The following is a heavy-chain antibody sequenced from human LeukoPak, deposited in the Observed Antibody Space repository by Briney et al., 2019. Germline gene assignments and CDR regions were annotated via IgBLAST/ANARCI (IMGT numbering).Heavy chain of an antibody. J-gene: IGHJ2*01. CDR2: IYYSGTT. V-gene: IGHV4-39*01. Sequence: KAPETLSLTCTVSGGSISSSSYYWGWIRQPPGKGLEWIASIYYSGTTYYNPSLKSRVTISVDTSKNQFSLKLSSVTAADTAVYYCARQELERRYFDLWGRGTLVTVSS. CDR1: GGSISSSSYY. CDR3: ARQELERRYFDL. D-gene: IGHD1-1*01.